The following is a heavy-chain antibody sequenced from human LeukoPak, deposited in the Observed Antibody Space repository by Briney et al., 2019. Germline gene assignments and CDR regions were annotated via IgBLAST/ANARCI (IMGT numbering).Heavy chain of an antibody. CDR2: IYHSGST. J-gene: IGHJ4*02. CDR3: ARGRIAARLIDY. V-gene: IGHV4-30-2*01. D-gene: IGHD6-6*01. Sequence: SQTLSLTCAVSGGSISSGGYSWSWIRQPPGKGLEWIGYIYHSGSTYYNPSLKSRVTISVDRSKNQFSLKLSSVTAADTAVYYCARGRIAARLIDYWGQGTLVTVSS. CDR1: GGSISSGGYS.